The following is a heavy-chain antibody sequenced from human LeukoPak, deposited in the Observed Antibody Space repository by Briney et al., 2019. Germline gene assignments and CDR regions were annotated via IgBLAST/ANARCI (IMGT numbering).Heavy chain of an antibody. V-gene: IGHV3-30*04. D-gene: IGHD3-10*01. Sequence: PGRSLRLSCAASGFTFSSYAMHWVRQASGKGLEWVAVISYDGSSKNYADSLKGRFTISRDSSKNTLYLQMNSLRAEDTAVYYCARGSMVRGDIQPLDYWGQGTLVSVSS. J-gene: IGHJ4*02. CDR2: ISYDGSSK. CDR3: ARGSMVRGDIQPLDY. CDR1: GFTFSSYA.